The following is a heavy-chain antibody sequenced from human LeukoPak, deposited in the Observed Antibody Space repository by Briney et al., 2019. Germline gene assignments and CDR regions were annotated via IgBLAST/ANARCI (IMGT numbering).Heavy chain of an antibody. V-gene: IGHV3-48*03. D-gene: IGHD5-12*01. CDR3: ARGIVATAKGLDY. CDR1: GFTFSSYE. CDR2: ISGSGSTM. Sequence: PGGSLRLSCAASGFTFSSYEMNWVRQAPGKGLEWISYISGSGSTMYYADSVKGRFTISRDNAKNSLYLQMNSLRAEDTAVYYCARGIVATAKGLDYWGQGTLVSVSS. J-gene: IGHJ4*02.